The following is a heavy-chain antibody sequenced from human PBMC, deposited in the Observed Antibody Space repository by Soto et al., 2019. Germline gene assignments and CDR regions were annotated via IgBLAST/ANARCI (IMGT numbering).Heavy chain of an antibody. CDR2: IYSGGYT. J-gene: IGHJ6*02. CDR3: AKSNYGGDDYFQYGLDV. D-gene: IGHD2-21*02. Sequence: EVQLVESGGGLIQPGGSLRLSCAVSGFTVSNNYMSWVRQAPGKGLEGVSVIYSGGYTAYGDSVKGRFTISRDNSKNTLYLQMNSLRADDTAVYYCAKSNYGGDDYFQYGLDVWGQGTTVTVSS. CDR1: GFTVSNNY. V-gene: IGHV3-53*01.